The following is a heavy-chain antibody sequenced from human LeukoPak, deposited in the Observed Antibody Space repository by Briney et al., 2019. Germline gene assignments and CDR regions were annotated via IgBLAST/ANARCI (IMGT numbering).Heavy chain of an antibody. CDR1: GGSISSGGYY. J-gene: IGHJ4*02. Sequence: SGTLSDTCTVSGGSISSGGYYWSWIRQHPGKGLEWIGYIYYSGSTYYNPSLKSRVTISVDTSKNQFSLKLSSVTAADTAVYYCARVPAPEAMVVAANGYYFDYWGQGTLVIVSS. CDR3: ARVPAPEAMVVAANGYYFDY. CDR2: IYYSGST. D-gene: IGHD2-15*01. V-gene: IGHV4-31*03.